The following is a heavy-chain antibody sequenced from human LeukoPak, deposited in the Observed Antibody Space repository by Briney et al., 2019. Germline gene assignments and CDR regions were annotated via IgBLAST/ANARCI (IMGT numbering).Heavy chain of an antibody. J-gene: IGHJ6*02. CDR1: GFTFRTYW. CDR3: ATYINWVAGDV. D-gene: IGHD1-1*01. CDR2: INHEGGGI. V-gene: IGHV3-7*01. Sequence: GGSLRLSCAASGFTFRTYWMSWVRQAPGKGLEWVAHINHEGGGIQYVDSVKGRFTISRDNAKGSVYLQMNSLRAEDTAIYHCATYINWVAGDVWGQGTTVIVSS.